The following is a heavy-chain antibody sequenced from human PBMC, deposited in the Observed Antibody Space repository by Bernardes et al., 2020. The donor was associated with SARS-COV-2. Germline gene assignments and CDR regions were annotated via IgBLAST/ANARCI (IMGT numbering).Heavy chain of an antibody. CDR3: ARDAFGRSLPYYYGMDV. CDR2: ISAYDGDT. J-gene: IGHJ6*02. V-gene: IGHV1-18*01. CDR1: GYTFTSYG. Sequence: ASVKVSCKASGYTFTSYGFIWVRQAPGQGLEWMGWISAYDGDTHYPQKFQGRVTMTTDTSTNTAYMELRSLRSDDTAAYYCARDAFGRSLPYYYGMDVWGQGTTVTVSS. D-gene: IGHD2-15*01.